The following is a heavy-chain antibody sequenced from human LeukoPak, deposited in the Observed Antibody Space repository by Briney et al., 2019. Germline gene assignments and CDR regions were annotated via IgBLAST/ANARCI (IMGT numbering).Heavy chain of an antibody. CDR3: ARSTEWLRNAFAI. CDR1: GASTSHFY. CDR2: MHNSGSS. J-gene: IGHJ3*02. V-gene: IGHV4-59*01. Sequence: PSETLFPSCTVSGASTSHFYWNWIRQPPGKGLEWIGYMHNSGSSKHSPSLKSRVTISIDTSKNQFSLQLTSVTAADTAIYYCARSTEWLRNAFAIWGQGTMVSVSS. D-gene: IGHD5-12*01.